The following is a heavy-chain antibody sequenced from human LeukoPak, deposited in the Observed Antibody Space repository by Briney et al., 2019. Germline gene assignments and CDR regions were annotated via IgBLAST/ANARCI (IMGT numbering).Heavy chain of an antibody. CDR2: INWNGGST. CDR3: ARVSDISVAAYFDY. CDR1: GFTFDDYG. V-gene: IGHV3-20*04. D-gene: IGHD6-19*01. Sequence: GGSLRLSCVASGFTFDDYGLSWVRHAPGKGLEWVSTINWNGGSTGYADSVKGRFTISRDNAKNSLYLQMNSLRAEDTALYYCARVSDISVAAYFDYWGQGTLVTVSS. J-gene: IGHJ4*02.